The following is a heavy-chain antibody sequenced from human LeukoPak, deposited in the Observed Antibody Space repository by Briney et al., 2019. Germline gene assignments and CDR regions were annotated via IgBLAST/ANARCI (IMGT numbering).Heavy chain of an antibody. Sequence: ASVKVSRKASGYTFTGYYMHWVRQAPGQALEWMGRINPHSGGTNYAQKVHVRVTNTRDTSISTAHMELSRRRCDDTAVYYCARVMRGYRGYWGQGTLVTVSS. D-gene: IGHD1-26*01. CDR2: INPHSGGT. J-gene: IGHJ4*02. CDR3: ARVMRGYRGY. CDR1: GYTFTGYY. V-gene: IGHV1-2*06.